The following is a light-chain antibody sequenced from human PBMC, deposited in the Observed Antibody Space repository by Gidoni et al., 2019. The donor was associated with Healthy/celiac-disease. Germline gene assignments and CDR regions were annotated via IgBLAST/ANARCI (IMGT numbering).Light chain of an antibody. Sequence: DIQMTQSPSTLSASVGDRVPITCRASKSISSWLAWYQQKPGKAPKLLIYKASSLESGVPSRFSGSGSGTEFTLTISSLQPDDFATYYCQHYNSYSTFGQGTKVEIK. J-gene: IGKJ1*01. CDR1: KSISSW. CDR2: KAS. V-gene: IGKV1-5*03. CDR3: QHYNSYST.